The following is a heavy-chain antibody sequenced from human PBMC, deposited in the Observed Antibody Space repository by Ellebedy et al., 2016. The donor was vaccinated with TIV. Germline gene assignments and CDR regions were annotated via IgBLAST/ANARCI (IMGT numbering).Heavy chain of an antibody. J-gene: IGHJ4*02. Sequence: AASVKVSCKASGGTFSGHAISWVRQAPGQGLEWMGRIIPILGIANYAQKFQGRVTITADKSTSTAYMELSSLRSEDTAVYYCAREDYYDSSGYFRRAADGYFDYWGQGTLVTVSS. CDR3: AREDYYDSSGYFRRAADGYFDY. V-gene: IGHV1-69*04. D-gene: IGHD3-22*01. CDR2: IIPILGIA. CDR1: GGTFSGHA.